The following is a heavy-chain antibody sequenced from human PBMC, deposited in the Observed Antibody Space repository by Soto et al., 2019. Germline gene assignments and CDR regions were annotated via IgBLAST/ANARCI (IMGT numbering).Heavy chain of an antibody. CDR1: GFTFSSYT. D-gene: IGHD6-19*01. V-gene: IGHV3-30-3*01. CDR2: ISNNGINK. CDR3: AREWSISVGAPGY. Sequence: QVQLVESGGGVVQPGRSLRLSCAASGFTFSSYTMYWVREGPGKGLEWVAGISNNGINKDYADSVKGRFIVSRDNSKNTLKLQINSLSRDDSAIYYCAREWSISVGAPGYWGQVTLVTVSS. J-gene: IGHJ4*02.